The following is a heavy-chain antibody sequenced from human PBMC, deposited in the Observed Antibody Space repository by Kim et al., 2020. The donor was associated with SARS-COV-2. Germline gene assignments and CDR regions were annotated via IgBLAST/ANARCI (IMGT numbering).Heavy chain of an antibody. J-gene: IGHJ5*02. V-gene: IGHV3-7*03. Sequence: DSGKVRFTDRRDNAKNSLYLQMTSLRAEDTAVYYCARVSSGSSSWYWFDPWGQGTLVTVSS. CDR3: ARVSSGSSSWYWFDP. D-gene: IGHD6-13*01.